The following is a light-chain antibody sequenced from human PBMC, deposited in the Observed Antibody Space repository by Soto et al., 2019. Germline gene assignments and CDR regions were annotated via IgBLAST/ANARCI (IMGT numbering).Light chain of an antibody. CDR1: SSDVGTYNL. V-gene: IGLV2-23*02. J-gene: IGLJ1*01. CDR3: CSYGGSSALPYV. CDR2: EVT. Sequence: QSALAQPASVSGSPEQSVTISCTGTSSDVGTYNLVSWYQQHPGKAPKLIIYEVTERPSGVSNRFSGSEFGNTASLTISGLLPEDEADYYCCSYGGSSALPYVFGTGTKLTVL.